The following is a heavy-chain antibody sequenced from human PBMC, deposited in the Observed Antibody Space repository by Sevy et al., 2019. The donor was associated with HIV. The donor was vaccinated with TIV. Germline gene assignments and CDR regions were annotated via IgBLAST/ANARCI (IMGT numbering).Heavy chain of an antibody. CDR2: ISSTSDHI. CDR3: VRGRGNTAVPRGTSDY. V-gene: IGHV3-48*02. J-gene: IGHJ4*02. D-gene: IGHD2-2*01. CDR1: GFTFSGCS. Sequence: GGSLRLSCAASGFTFSGCSMHWVRQAPGKGLEWVSYISSTSDHIYYADSVKGRFTISRDNAKNSLYLRMNSLRDEDTAVYYCVRGRGNTAVPRGTSDYWGQGTLVTVSS.